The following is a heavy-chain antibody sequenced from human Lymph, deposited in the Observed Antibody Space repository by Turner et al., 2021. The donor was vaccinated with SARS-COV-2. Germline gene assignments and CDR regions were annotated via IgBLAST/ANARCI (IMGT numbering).Heavy chain of an antibody. V-gene: IGHV3-23*01. J-gene: IGHJ5*02. CDR1: GFTFRSHA. CDR3: ANLYSSSAAGDP. D-gene: IGHD6-6*01. CDR2: ISGSGGST. Sequence: EVQLLESGGGVVQPGGSVTLSCSASGFTFRSHAMSWVRQATGKGLEWVSAISGSGGSTYYADSVKGRFTISRDNSKNTLYLQMNSLRAEDTAVYYCANLYSSSAAGDPWGQGTLVTVSS.